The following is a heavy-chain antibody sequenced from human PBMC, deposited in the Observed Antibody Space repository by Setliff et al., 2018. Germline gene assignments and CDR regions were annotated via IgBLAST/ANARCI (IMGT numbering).Heavy chain of an antibody. Sequence: ASVKVSCKASGYTFTGYYMHWVRQAPGQGLEWMGWINPNSGGTNYAQKFQGWVTMTRDTSISTAYMELSRLRSDDTAVYYCAREGTGHLYRYSSSWYLSYWGQGTLVTVSS. CDR1: GYTFTGYY. J-gene: IGHJ4*02. CDR2: INPNSGGT. V-gene: IGHV1-2*04. D-gene: IGHD6-13*01. CDR3: AREGTGHLYRYSSSWYLSY.